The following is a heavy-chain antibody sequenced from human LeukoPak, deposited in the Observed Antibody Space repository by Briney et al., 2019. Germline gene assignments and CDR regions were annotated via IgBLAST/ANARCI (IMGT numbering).Heavy chain of an antibody. D-gene: IGHD6-25*01. CDR1: GGSISIISSSTYY. CDR3: ARQLPTAAADTRGYFDY. J-gene: IGHJ4*02. V-gene: IGHV4-39*01. Sequence: SETLSLTCTVSGGSISIISSSTYYWGWIRQAPGKGLQWIGSLYYGENSHYNPSLKSRAPLSVDTSNNQFSLKLTSVTAADAAVYFCARQLPTAAADTRGYFDYWGQGTVVTVSS. CDR2: LYYGENS.